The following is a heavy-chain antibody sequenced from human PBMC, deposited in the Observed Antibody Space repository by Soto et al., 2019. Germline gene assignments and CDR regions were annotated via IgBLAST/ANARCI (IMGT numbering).Heavy chain of an antibody. V-gene: IGHV4-39*01. CDR3: ARLQLELRLAFDI. CDR2: IYYSGST. CDR1: GGSISSSSYY. J-gene: IGHJ3*02. D-gene: IGHD1-1*01. Sequence: LSLTCTVSGGSISSSSYYWGWIRQPPGKGLEWIGSIYYSGSTYCNPSLKSRVTISVDTSKNQFSLKLSSVTAADTAVYYCARLQLELRLAFDIWGQGTMVTVSS.